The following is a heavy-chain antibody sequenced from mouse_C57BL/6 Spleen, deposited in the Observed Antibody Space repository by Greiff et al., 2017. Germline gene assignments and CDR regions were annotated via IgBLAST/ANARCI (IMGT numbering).Heavy chain of an antibody. CDR3: ARVSSGHLFDY. CDR1: GYTFTSYW. CDR2: IDPSDSYT. V-gene: IGHV1-50*01. D-gene: IGHD3-2*02. Sequence: VQLQQPGAELVKPGASVKLSCKASGYTFTSYWMQWVKQRPGQGLEWIGEIDPSDSYTNYNQKFKGKATLTVDTSSSTAYMQLSSLTSEDSAVYYCARVSSGHLFDYWGQGTTLTVSS. J-gene: IGHJ2*01.